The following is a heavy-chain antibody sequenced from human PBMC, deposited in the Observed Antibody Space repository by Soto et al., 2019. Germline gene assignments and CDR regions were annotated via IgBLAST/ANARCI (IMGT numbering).Heavy chain of an antibody. V-gene: IGHV1-18*04. D-gene: IGHD6-13*01. J-gene: IGHJ3*01. Sequence: GASVKVSCKASGYTFTSYGISWVRQAPGQGLEWMGWISGYNGNTKYAQKFQGRVTTTTDTSTNTASMELRSLRSDDTAVYYCARDHVIAAAPGAFDFWGQGTMVTVSS. CDR2: ISGYNGNT. CDR1: GYTFTSYG. CDR3: ARDHVIAAAPGAFDF.